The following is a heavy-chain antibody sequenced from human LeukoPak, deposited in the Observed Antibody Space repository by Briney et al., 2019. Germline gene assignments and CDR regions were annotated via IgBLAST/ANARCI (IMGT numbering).Heavy chain of an antibody. D-gene: IGHD2-2*01. CDR3: ARDLVRPGHFDF. J-gene: IGHJ4*02. Sequence: GGSLRLSCAASGFTFSNYNMNWVRQAPGKGLEWVSSISSSSSYIYYADSVKGRFTISRDNAKNSVYLQMNSLRAEDTAVYYCARDLVRPGHFDFWGQGTLVTVSS. CDR2: ISSSSSYI. CDR1: GFTFSNYN. V-gene: IGHV3-21*01.